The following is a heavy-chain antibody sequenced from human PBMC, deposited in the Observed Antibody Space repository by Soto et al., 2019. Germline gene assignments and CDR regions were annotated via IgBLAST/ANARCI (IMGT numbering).Heavy chain of an antibody. J-gene: IGHJ6*02. CDR1: GYSFTSYW. D-gene: IGHD3-10*01. CDR2: IDPSDSYT. CDR3: ASFPYYYGTVSNDGMDV. V-gene: IGHV5-10-1*01. Sequence: PGASLHISCNGSGYSFTSYWISWVRQMPGKGLEWMGRIDPSDSYTTYRPSFQGHVTISADKSISTAYLQWSSLKDSDTAMYYCASFPYYYGTVSNDGMDVWGQGNTVNVSS.